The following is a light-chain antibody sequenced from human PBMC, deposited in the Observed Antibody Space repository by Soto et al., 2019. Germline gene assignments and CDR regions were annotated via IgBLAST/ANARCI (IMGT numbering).Light chain of an antibody. V-gene: IGKV3-20*01. Sequence: EIVLSQSPYTVSLSPGERVTXTCRASQSIRSESLAWYQQKPGQAPRLFIFDASNRASGMPERFSRRGSGTDFTLTIARLEPEDFAVYYCQEYDLAPITFGLGGRVENK. CDR1: QSIRSES. CDR3: QEYDLAPIT. CDR2: DAS. J-gene: IGKJ5*01.